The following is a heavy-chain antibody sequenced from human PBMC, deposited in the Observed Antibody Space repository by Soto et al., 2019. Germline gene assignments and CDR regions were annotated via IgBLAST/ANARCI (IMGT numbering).Heavy chain of an antibody. CDR1: GTSISSYY. J-gene: IGHJ4*02. Sequence: PSETLSLTCTVSGTSISSYYWSWIRQPPGKGLEWIANIHYSGTTNYNPSLASRVTLSVDTSKNQFSLKMTSVTAADRAMYFCARYNSYAIDKWGRGTLVTVSS. CDR2: IHYSGTT. D-gene: IGHD2-8*01. V-gene: IGHV4-59*01. CDR3: ARYNSYAIDK.